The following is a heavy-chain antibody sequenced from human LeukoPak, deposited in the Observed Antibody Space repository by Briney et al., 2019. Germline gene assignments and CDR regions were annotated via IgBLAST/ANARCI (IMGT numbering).Heavy chain of an antibody. V-gene: IGHV3-30*02. Sequence: GGTLRLSCAASGFTFSSYGMHWVRQAPGKGLEWVAFIRYTARDKYYADSVKGRFTISRDNSKNTLYLQMNSLRAEDTAVYYCAELGITMIGGVWGKGTTVTISS. CDR3: AELGITMIGGV. CDR1: GFTFSSYG. D-gene: IGHD3-10*02. CDR2: IRYTARDK. J-gene: IGHJ6*04.